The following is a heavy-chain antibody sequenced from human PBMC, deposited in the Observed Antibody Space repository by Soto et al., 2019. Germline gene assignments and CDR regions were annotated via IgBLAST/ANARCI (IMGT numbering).Heavy chain of an antibody. Sequence: EVQVLESGGGLVQPGGSHRLSCEISGFSFSINAMSWVRQAPGKGLEWVSTLVGGGGDTFYADSVKGRFTVSRDISRNTLFLQMNSRRAEDTAIYYCATSVAGTTASGFDIWGQGTMVTVSA. V-gene: IGHV3-23*01. CDR3: ATSVAGTTASGFDI. CDR2: LVGGGGDT. D-gene: IGHD6-19*01. CDR1: GFSFSINA. J-gene: IGHJ3*02.